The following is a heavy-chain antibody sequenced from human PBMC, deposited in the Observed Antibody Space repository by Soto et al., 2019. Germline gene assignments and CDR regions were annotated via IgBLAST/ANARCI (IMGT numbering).Heavy chain of an antibody. CDR2: IWYDGSYK. Sequence: GGSLRLSSAASEFTFRSYGMHWVRQAPGKGLEWVAVIWYDGSYKYYADSVKGRFTISRDNAKNSLYLQMNSLRAEDTALYYCAREELDTAMVTSWFDPWGQGTLVTVSS. V-gene: IGHV3-33*01. CDR1: EFTFRSYG. J-gene: IGHJ5*02. D-gene: IGHD5-18*01. CDR3: AREELDTAMVTSWFDP.